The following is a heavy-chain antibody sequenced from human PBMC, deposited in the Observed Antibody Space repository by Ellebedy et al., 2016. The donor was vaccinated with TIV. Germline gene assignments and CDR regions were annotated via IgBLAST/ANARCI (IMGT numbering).Heavy chain of an antibody. CDR1: GFTFSSYA. CDR3: AKDLREYNWNDPDAFDI. D-gene: IGHD1-20*01. V-gene: IGHV3-23*01. CDR2: ISGSGGST. J-gene: IGHJ3*02. Sequence: GESLKISCAASGFTFSSYAMSWVRQAPGKGLEWVSAISGSGGSTYYADSVKGRFTISRDNSKNTLYLQMNSLRAEDTAVYYCAKDLREYNWNDPDAFDIWGQGTMVTVSS.